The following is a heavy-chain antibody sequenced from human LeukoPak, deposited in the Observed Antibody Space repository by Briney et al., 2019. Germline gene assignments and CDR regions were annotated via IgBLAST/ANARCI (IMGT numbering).Heavy chain of an antibody. Sequence: GGSLRLSCAASGFTFSSYGMSWVRQAPGKGLEWVSAISGSGGITSYADSVKGRFTTSRDNSKNTLYLQMNSLRAEDTAVYYCAKGDTTWELPHDYWGQGTLVTVSS. D-gene: IGHD1-26*01. CDR1: GFTFSSYG. CDR3: AKGDTTWELPHDY. CDR2: ISGSGGIT. J-gene: IGHJ4*02. V-gene: IGHV3-23*01.